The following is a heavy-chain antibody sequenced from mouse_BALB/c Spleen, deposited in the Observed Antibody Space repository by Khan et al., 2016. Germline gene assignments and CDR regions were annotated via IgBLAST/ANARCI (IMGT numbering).Heavy chain of an antibody. V-gene: IGHV1S34*01. Sequence: LVKTGASVKISCKASGYSFTGYYMHWVKQSHGKSLEWIGYITSYNGATSYNQKFKGKATFTVDTSSSTAYMTFNSLTSEASAVLYCASPYGSSYVWFADWGQGSLVTVSA. CDR2: ITSYNGAT. J-gene: IGHJ3*01. D-gene: IGHD1-1*01. CDR3: ASPYGSSYVWFAD. CDR1: GYSFTGYY.